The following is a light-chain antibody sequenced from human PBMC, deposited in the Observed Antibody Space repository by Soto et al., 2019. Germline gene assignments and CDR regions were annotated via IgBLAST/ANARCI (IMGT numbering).Light chain of an antibody. J-gene: IGKJ1*01. CDR3: MQGTHWPWT. V-gene: IGKV2-30*01. CDR1: QSLVYTDGDTY. Sequence: DVVMTQSPLSLPVTLGQPASISCMSTQSLVYTDGDTYLSWFQQRPGQSPRRLIYKVSNRDSGVPDRFSGSGSGTDFTLKISRVEAEDVGVYYCMQGTHWPWTFGHGTKVEIK. CDR2: KVS.